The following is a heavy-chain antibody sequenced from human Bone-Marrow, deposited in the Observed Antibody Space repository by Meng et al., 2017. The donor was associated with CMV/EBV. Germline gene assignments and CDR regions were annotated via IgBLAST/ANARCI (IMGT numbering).Heavy chain of an antibody. CDR1: GFTFSSYS. CDR3: ARESGDY. V-gene: IGHV3-21*01. D-gene: IGHD6-25*01. Sequence: GESLKISCAASGFTFSSYSMNWVRQAPGKGLEWVSSISSSSSYTYYADSVKGRFTISRDNAKNSLYLQMNSLRAEDTAVYYCARESGDYWGQGTLVTVSS. J-gene: IGHJ4*02. CDR2: ISSSSSYT.